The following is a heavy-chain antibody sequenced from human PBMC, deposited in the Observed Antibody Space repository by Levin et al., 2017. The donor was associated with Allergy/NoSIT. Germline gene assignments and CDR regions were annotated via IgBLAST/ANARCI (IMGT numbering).Heavy chain of an antibody. J-gene: IGHJ5*02. CDR1: GYTFTGYY. Sequence: ASVKVSCKASGYTFTGYYMHWVRQAPGQGLEWMGWINPNSGGTNYAQKFQGRVTMTRDTSISTAYMELSRLRSDDTAVYYCARSLAPGFRPQGGSSWPRRWNWFDPWGQGTLVTVSS. D-gene: IGHD6-13*01. CDR3: ARSLAPGFRPQGGSSWPRRWNWFDP. V-gene: IGHV1-2*02. CDR2: INPNSGGT.